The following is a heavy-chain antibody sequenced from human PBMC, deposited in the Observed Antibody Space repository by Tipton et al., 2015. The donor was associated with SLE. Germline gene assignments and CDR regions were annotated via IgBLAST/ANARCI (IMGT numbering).Heavy chain of an antibody. CDR1: GYSISSGFY. J-gene: IGHJ4*02. Sequence: TLSLTCAVSGYSISSGFYWGWIRQPPGKGLEWIGTIYHSGSTNYNPSLKSRVTISVDTSKNQFSLKLSSVTAADTAVYYCARDLASFDYWGQGTLVTVSS. V-gene: IGHV4-38-2*02. CDR3: ARDLASFDY. CDR2: IYHSGST.